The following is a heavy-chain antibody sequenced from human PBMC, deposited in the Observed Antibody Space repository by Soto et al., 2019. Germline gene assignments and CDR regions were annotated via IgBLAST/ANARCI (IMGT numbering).Heavy chain of an antibody. CDR2: VSGSGGST. CDR1: GFTFDNYG. CDR3: ARHRSYNSGFFDY. Sequence: GGSLRLSCAASGFTFDNYGMSWVRQAPGKGLEWVSTVSGSGGSTYYAASVKGRFTISRGYSKNTMYLQMNSLRAEDTAVYFCARHRSYNSGFFDYWSQGTLVTVSS. D-gene: IGHD6-19*01. V-gene: IGHV3-23*01. J-gene: IGHJ4*02.